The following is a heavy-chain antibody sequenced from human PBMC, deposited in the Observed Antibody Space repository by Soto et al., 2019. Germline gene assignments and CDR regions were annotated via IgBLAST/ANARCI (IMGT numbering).Heavy chain of an antibody. CDR2: ISTSGSTI. Sequence: PGGSLRLSCAASGFTFNDFYMTWIRQAPGKGLEWLSYISTSGSTIFYTDSVKGRFTISRDNAKNTLYLQMNSLRPEDSAMYYCAKGATVTTHYQYYGMDVWGQGTTVTVSS. CDR1: GFTFNDFY. D-gene: IGHD4-17*01. J-gene: IGHJ6*02. CDR3: AKGATVTTHYQYYGMDV. V-gene: IGHV3-11*01.